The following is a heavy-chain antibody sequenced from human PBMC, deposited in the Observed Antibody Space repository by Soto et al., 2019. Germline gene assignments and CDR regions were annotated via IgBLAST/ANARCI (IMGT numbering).Heavy chain of an antibody. J-gene: IGHJ5*02. Sequence: SETLSLTCAVYGGSFSGYHWSWIRQPPGKGLEWIGEINHSGSTNYNPSLKSRVTISVDTSKNQFSLKLSSVTAADTAVYYCARGVSMSSSRRGSGLCDPWGQGTLVTVAS. V-gene: IGHV4-34*01. CDR2: INHSGST. CDR1: GGSFSGYH. D-gene: IGHD6-6*01. CDR3: ARGVSMSSSRRGSGLCDP.